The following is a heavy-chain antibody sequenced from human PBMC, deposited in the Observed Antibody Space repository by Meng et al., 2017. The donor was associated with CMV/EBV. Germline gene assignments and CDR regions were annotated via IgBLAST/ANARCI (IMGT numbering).Heavy chain of an antibody. Sequence: TVAGGSISSRNYDWGWIRQPPGKGLEWIGSVFSSGSTYYSPSLKSRVTISLDTSKKHFSLKLTSLTAADTAVYYCARGVTSWYYFDSWGQRTLVTVSS. D-gene: IGHD2-2*01. J-gene: IGHJ4*02. CDR1: GGSISSRNYD. CDR3: ARGVTSWYYFDS. V-gene: IGHV4-39*07. CDR2: VFSSGST.